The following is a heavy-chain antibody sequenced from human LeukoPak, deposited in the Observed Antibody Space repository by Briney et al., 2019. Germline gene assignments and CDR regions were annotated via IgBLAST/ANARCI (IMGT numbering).Heavy chain of an antibody. CDR3: AKHTREGASDTPFDY. D-gene: IGHD2-15*01. J-gene: IGHJ4*02. CDR1: GYSFTSYW. V-gene: IGHV5-51*01. CDR2: IYPSDSDT. Sequence: GESLKISCKGSGYSFTSYWIGWVRQMPGKGLEWMAIIYPSDSDTRYSPSFEGQVTISADKSISTAYLQWSSLKASDTAIYYCAKHTREGASDTPFDYWGQGTLVTVSS.